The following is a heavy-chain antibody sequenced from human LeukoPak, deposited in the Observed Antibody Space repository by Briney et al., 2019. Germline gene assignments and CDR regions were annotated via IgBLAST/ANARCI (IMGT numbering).Heavy chain of an antibody. J-gene: IGHJ6*02. CDR3: ARDQGGYTRSGYYYYGMDV. CDR1: GFTFSSYS. Sequence: GSLRLSCAASGFTFSSYSMNWVRQAPGKGLEWVSSISSSSSYIYYADSVKGRFTISRDNAKNSMYLQMNSLRAEDTAVYYCARDQGGYTRSGYYYYGMDVWGQGTAVTVSS. CDR2: ISSSSSYI. V-gene: IGHV3-21*01. D-gene: IGHD5-18*01.